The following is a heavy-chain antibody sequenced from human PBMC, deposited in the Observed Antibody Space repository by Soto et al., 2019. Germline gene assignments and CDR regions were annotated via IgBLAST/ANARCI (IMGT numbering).Heavy chain of an antibody. V-gene: IGHV1-69*01. CDR1: GATLSSSA. J-gene: IGHJ6*02. Sequence: ASVKLFCKDSGATLSSSAMSWVPQAPRQGLPWMGGISPIFGTANYAQKFQGRVTITADESTSTAYMELSSLRSEDTAVYYCARSLVVPAALISYGMDVWGQGTTVTVSS. CDR2: ISPIFGTA. CDR3: ARSLVVPAALISYGMDV. D-gene: IGHD2-2*01.